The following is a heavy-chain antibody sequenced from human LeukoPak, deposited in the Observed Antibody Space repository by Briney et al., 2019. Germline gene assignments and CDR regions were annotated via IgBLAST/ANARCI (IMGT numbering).Heavy chain of an antibody. J-gene: IGHJ4*02. D-gene: IGHD2-2*03. Sequence: GGSLRLSCAASGFTFSSYAMHWVRQAPGKGLEWVAVISYDGSNKYYADSVKGRFTISRDNSKNTLYLQMNSLRAEDTAVYYCAKDSSIFVDIVVVPAATTDYWGQGTLVTVSS. CDR3: AKDSSIFVDIVVVPAATTDY. CDR1: GFTFSSYA. CDR2: ISYDGSNK. V-gene: IGHV3-30-3*01.